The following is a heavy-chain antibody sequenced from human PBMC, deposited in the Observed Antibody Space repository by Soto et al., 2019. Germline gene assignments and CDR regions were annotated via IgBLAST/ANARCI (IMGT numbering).Heavy chain of an antibody. CDR1: GGSFSGYY. Sequence: SETLSLTCAVYGGSFSGYYWNWIRQPPGKGLEWIGEIDHSGYTNYNPSLKSRVTISVDTSKNQFSLRLTSVTAADTAVYYFARVRDWFDPWGQGTLVTVSS. J-gene: IGHJ5*02. V-gene: IGHV4-34*01. CDR2: IDHSGYT. CDR3: ARVRDWFDP. D-gene: IGHD3-3*01.